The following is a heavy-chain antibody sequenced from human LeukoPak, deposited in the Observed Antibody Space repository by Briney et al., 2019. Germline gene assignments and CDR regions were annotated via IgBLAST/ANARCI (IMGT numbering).Heavy chain of an antibody. CDR2: IYPGDSDT. V-gene: IGHV5-51*01. CDR3: ARSYYALLTGLDAFDI. D-gene: IGHD3-9*01. CDR1: GYSFTSYW. J-gene: IGHJ3*02. Sequence: GESLKISCKGSGYSFTSYWIGWVRQMPGKGLEWMGIIYPGDSDTRYSPSFQGQVTISADKSISTAYLQWSSLNASDTAMYYCARSYYALLTGLDAFDIWGQGTMVTVSS.